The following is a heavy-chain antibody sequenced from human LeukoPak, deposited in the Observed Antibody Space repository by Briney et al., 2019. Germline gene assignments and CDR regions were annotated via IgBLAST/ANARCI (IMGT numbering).Heavy chain of an antibody. D-gene: IGHD3-10*01. CDR3: AKDDAWLRFGE. V-gene: IGHV3-74*01. J-gene: IGHJ4*02. CDR2: INSDGSST. CDR1: GFTFNSHW. Sequence: GGSLRLSCAASGFTFNSHWMHWVRQAPGKGLVWVSRINSDGSSTDYADSVKGRFTISRDNSKNTLYLEVISLTAEDTAVYYCAKDDAWLRFGEWSQGTLVTVSS.